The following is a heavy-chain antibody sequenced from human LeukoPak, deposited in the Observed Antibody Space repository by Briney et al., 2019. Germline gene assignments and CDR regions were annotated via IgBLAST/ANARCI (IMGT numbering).Heavy chain of an antibody. Sequence: SETLSLTCTVSGGSISSYYWSWIRQPPGKGLEWIGYIYYSGGTNYNPSLKSRVTISVDTSKNQFSLKLSSVTAADTAVYYCARGARDGYKPNYFDYWGQGTLVTVSS. J-gene: IGHJ4*02. V-gene: IGHV4-59*01. D-gene: IGHD5-24*01. CDR2: IYYSGGT. CDR1: GGSISSYY. CDR3: ARGARDGYKPNYFDY.